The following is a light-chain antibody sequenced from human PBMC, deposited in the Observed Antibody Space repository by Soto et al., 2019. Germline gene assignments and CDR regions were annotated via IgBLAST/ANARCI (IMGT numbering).Light chain of an antibody. CDR2: SNN. J-gene: IGLJ3*02. V-gene: IGLV1-44*01. Sequence: QSVLTQPPSASGTPGQRVTISCSGSSSNIGGNTVNWYQQLPGTAPKLLIYSNNQRPSGVPDRFSGSKSGTSASLAISGLQSEDEAAYYCAAWDDSLNGWVFGGGTKLTVL. CDR1: SSNIGGNT. CDR3: AAWDDSLNGWV.